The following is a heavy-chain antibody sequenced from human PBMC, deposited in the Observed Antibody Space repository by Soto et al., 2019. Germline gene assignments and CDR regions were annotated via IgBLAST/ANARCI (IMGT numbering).Heavy chain of an antibody. D-gene: IGHD3-10*01. V-gene: IGHV1-3*01. Sequence: QVSLGQSGADMEKPGASMKVSCKTSGYTFTSYTVHWVRQAPGQSLQWMGWINAGNGNTKYSQSFQDRVTITRDTSASTVYMELTSLTSEDTAMYYCARAYGSGSYVNHFHFWGQGVLVTVSS. CDR2: INAGNGNT. CDR3: ARAYGSGSYVNHFHF. CDR1: GYTFTSYT. J-gene: IGHJ4*02.